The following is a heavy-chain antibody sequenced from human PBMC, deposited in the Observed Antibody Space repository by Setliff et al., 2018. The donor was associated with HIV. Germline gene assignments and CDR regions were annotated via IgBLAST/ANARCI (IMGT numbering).Heavy chain of an antibody. CDR2: IGGHGGII. J-gene: IGHJ4*02. CDR1: GLIFSSYE. CDR3: ARPFDQ. V-gene: IGHV3-48*03. Sequence: GGSLRLSCAASGLIFSSYEMNWVRQAPGKGLEWISFIGGHGGIIHYADSVKGRFTISRDNAKNSVYLQMHSLRVEDTAVYYCARPFDQWGQGALVTVSS.